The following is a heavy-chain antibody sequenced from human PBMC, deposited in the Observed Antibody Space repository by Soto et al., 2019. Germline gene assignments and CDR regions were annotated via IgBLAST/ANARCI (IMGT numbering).Heavy chain of an antibody. CDR2: IHDSGST. J-gene: IGHJ4*02. Sequence: QVQLQESGPGLVKPSGTLSLTCSVSGGSINRNSWWSWVRQPPGKGLEWIGEIHDSGSTNHNPSLKTRVTISIDKSNNQFSLKMTSVTAADTATYYFTKNGFWSLDFWGRGTLVIVSS. CDR3: TKNGFWSLDF. V-gene: IGHV4-4*02. D-gene: IGHD3-3*01. CDR1: GGSINRNSW.